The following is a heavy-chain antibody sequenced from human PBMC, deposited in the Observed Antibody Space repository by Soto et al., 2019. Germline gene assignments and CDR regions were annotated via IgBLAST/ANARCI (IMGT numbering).Heavy chain of an antibody. J-gene: IGHJ4*02. D-gene: IGHD4-4*01. CDR3: ARDAQFQSFDF. V-gene: IGHV3-74*01. CDR2: INSDGSST. CDR1: EFTFSNYA. Sequence: PGGSLRLSCAASEFTFSNYAMSWVRQAPGKGLEWVSCINSDGSSTRYADSVKGRFTISRDNAKNTVFLQMNSLRAEDTAVYFCARDAQFQSFDFWGQGTLVTVSS.